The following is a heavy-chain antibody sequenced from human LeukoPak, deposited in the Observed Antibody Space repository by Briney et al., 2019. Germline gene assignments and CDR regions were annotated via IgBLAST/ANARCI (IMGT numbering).Heavy chain of an antibody. D-gene: IGHD1-1*01. CDR2: INHSGST. Sequence: SETLSLTCAVYGGSFGGYYWSWIRQPPGKGLEWIGEINHSGSTNYNPSLKSRVTISVDTSKNQFSLKLSSVTAADTAVYYCARGWNYYYYYMDVWGKGTTDTVSS. CDR3: ARGWNYYYYYMDV. CDR1: GGSFGGYY. V-gene: IGHV4-34*01. J-gene: IGHJ6*03.